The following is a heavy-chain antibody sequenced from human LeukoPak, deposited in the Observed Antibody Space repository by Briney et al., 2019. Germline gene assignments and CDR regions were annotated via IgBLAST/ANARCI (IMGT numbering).Heavy chain of an antibody. CDR3: ARIGHLDAFDI. J-gene: IGHJ3*02. CDR1: DGSFSGYF. Sequence: PSETLSLTCAVYDGSFSGYFWTWIRQPPGKGLEWMGQITHSGNINYSPSLKSRVSISVDTSKSQFSLKLSSVTAADTAVYYCARIGHLDAFDIWGQGTMVTVSS. CDR2: ITHSGNI. V-gene: IGHV4-34*01.